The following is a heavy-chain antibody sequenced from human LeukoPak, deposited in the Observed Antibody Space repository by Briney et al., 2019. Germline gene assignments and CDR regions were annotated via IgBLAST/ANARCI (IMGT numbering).Heavy chain of an antibody. CDR2: IIPIFGTA. CDR1: GYTFTSYG. D-gene: IGHD6-6*01. Sequence: SVKVSCKASGYTFTSYGISWVRQAPGQGLEWMGGIIPIFGTANYAQKFQGRVTITADESTGTAYMELSSLRSEDTAVYYCARLPLRSIAVGYYGMDVWGQGTTVTVSS. CDR3: ARLPLRSIAVGYYGMDV. V-gene: IGHV1-69*13. J-gene: IGHJ6*02.